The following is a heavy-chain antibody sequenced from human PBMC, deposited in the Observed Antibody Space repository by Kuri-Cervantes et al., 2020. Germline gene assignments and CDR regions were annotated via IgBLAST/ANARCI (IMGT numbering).Heavy chain of an antibody. CDR3: ARESHDSNKYYYYLDV. CDR1: GFTFDDFA. V-gene: IGHV3-9*01. Sequence: SLKISCAGSGFTFDDFAMHWVRQAPGKGLEWVSGISWNSGSIGYADSVKGRFTISRDNAKNSLYLQMNRLRAEDTALYYCARESHDSNKYYYYLDVWGEGTTVTVSS. CDR2: ISWNSGSI. J-gene: IGHJ6*03. D-gene: IGHD4-11*01.